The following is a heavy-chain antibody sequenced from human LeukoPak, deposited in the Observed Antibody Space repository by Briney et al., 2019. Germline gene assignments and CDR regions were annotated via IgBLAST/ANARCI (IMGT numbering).Heavy chain of an antibody. V-gene: IGHV4-38-2*02. CDR1: GYSISSGYY. D-gene: IGHD3-3*01. J-gene: IGHJ5*02. CDR2: IYHSGST. CDR3: ARDRFPVDL. Sequence: SETLSLTCTVSGYSISSGYYWGWIRQPPRKGLEWIGTIYHSGSTYYNPSLKSRVTISIDTSKNQFSLKLSSVTAADTAVYYCARDRFPVDLWGQGTLVTVSS.